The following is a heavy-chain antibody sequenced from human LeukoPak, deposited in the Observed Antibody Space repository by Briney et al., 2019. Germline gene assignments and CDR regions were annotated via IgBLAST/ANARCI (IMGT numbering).Heavy chain of an antibody. Sequence: PSETLSLTCAGYGGSFSGYYWSWIRQPPGNGLEWIGEINHSGSTNYNPSLKSRVTISVDTSKNQFSLKLSSVTAADTAGYYCARHPRRSGYRNNPLDYWGQGTLVTVSS. CDR2: INHSGST. D-gene: IGHD5-18*01. V-gene: IGHV4-34*01. CDR3: ARHPRRSGYRNNPLDY. CDR1: GGSFSGYY. J-gene: IGHJ4*02.